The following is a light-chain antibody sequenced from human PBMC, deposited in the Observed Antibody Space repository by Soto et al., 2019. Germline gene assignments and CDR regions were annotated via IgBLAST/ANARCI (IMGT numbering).Light chain of an antibody. Sequence: EIVLTQSPATLSLSPGERATLSCRASQSVGTFLAWYQHKPGQAPRLLVYDASNRATGIPGRFSGSVSGTDFTLTISSLEPEDFGVYYCQQRSSWPLTFGGGTKVEIK. CDR1: QSVGTF. J-gene: IGKJ4*01. CDR3: QQRSSWPLT. CDR2: DAS. V-gene: IGKV3-11*01.